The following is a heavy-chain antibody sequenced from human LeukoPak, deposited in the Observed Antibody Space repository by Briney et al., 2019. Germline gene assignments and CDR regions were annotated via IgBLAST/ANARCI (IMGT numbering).Heavy chain of an antibody. D-gene: IGHD3-22*01. CDR3: ARLTATYDSSAWVAFDI. CDR1: GFTFSDHY. J-gene: IGHJ3*02. CDR2: IYPSGST. Sequence: GSLRLSCAASGFTFSDHYMDWVRQAPGKGLEWIGDIYPSGSTDYSPSLKSRVIISLDKSKNQFSLHLTSVTAADTAVYYCARLTATYDSSAWVAFDIWGQGTMVTVSS. V-gene: IGHV4-34*01.